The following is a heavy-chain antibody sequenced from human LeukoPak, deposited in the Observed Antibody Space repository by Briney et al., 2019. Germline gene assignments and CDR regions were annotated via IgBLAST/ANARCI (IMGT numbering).Heavy chain of an antibody. D-gene: IGHD6-19*01. CDR3: AKAVGVSSSGCLDY. V-gene: IGHV3-30*18. CDR2: ISYDGSNK. J-gene: IGHJ4*02. Sequence: QPGGSLRLSCAASGFTFSSYGMHWVRQAPGKGLEWVAVISYDGSNKYYADSVKGRFTISRDNSKSTLYLQMNSLRAEDTAVYYCAKAVGVSSSGCLDYWGQGTLVTVSS. CDR1: GFTFSSYG.